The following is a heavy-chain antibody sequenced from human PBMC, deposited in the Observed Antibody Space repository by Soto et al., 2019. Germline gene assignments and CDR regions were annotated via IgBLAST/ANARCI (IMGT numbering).Heavy chain of an antibody. CDR2: INHSGSA. CDR3: AKGPHAGYYDSGTFYYSVT. J-gene: IGHJ5*02. V-gene: IGHV4-34*01. Sequence: SETLTLTCAVSGGSFHGYYWSWIRQPPGKALECSAEINHSGSANYNPTFKSRVSISVDTSKNQVYLQVSSVSAADTGVYYCAKGPHAGYYDSGTFYYSVTWGQGTIVTVSA. CDR1: GGSFHGYY. D-gene: IGHD3-10*01.